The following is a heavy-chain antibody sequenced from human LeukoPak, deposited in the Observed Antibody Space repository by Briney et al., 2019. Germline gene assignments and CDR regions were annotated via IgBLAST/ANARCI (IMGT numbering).Heavy chain of an antibody. J-gene: IGHJ4*02. CDR3: ASSTQGYSGYDFFDY. D-gene: IGHD5-12*01. Sequence: SETLSLTCTVSGGSITSSSYYWGWIRQPPGKGLEWIGYIYYSGSTNYNPSLKSRVTISVDTSKNQFSLKLSSVTAADTAVYYCASSTQGYSGYDFFDYWGQGTLVTVSS. CDR2: IYYSGST. V-gene: IGHV4-61*05. CDR1: GGSITSSSYY.